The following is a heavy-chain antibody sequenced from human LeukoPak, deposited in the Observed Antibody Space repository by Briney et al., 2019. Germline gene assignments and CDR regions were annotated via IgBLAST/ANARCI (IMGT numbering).Heavy chain of an antibody. CDR1: GGSISSYY. J-gene: IGHJ2*01. Sequence: PSETLSLTCTVSGGSISSYYWSWLRQPPGKGLEWIGYIYYSGSTNYNPSLKSRVTISVDTSKNQFSLKLSSVTAADTAVYYCARDPTTPPWYFDLWGRGTLVTVSS. V-gene: IGHV4-59*01. D-gene: IGHD1-26*01. CDR3: ARDPTTPPWYFDL. CDR2: IYYSGST.